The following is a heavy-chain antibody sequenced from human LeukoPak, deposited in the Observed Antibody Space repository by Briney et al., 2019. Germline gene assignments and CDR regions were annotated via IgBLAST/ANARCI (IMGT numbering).Heavy chain of an antibody. Sequence: PGGSLRLSCAASGFIFSTYAMHWVRQAPGKGLEWVAFIRFDGSKKYYADSVKGRFTISRDNSKNTLYLHMNSLRAEDTAVYYCARVGIQLWFDYWGQGTLVTVSS. J-gene: IGHJ4*02. V-gene: IGHV3-30*02. CDR3: ARVGIQLWFDY. D-gene: IGHD5-18*01. CDR2: IRFDGSKK. CDR1: GFIFSTYA.